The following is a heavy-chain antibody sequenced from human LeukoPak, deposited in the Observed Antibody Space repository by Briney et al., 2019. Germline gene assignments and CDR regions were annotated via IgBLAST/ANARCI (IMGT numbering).Heavy chain of an antibody. CDR3: ARHEDRNWYFDH. J-gene: IGHJ4*02. V-gene: IGHV4-39*01. CDR1: GGSISSSYYY. Sequence: SETLSLTCTVSGGSISSSYYYWGWIRQPPGKGLEWIGTIYYSGSTYYNPSLKSRVTISVDTSKNQFSLKLSSVTAPDTAVYYCARHEDRNWYFDHWGQGTLVAVSS. D-gene: IGHD1-1*01. CDR2: IYYSGST.